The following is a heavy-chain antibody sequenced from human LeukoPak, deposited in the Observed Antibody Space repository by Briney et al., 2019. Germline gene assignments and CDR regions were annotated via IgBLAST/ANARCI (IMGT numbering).Heavy chain of an antibody. V-gene: IGHV3-21*01. D-gene: IGHD3-22*01. J-gene: IGHJ6*02. CDR2: ISSSSSYI. Sequence: PGGSLRLSCAASGFIFSSSAMSWVRQAPEKGLEWVSSISSSSSYIYYADSVKGRFTISRDNAKNSLYLQMNSLRAEDTAVYYCARVQVVVITNYYYGMDVWGQGTTVTVSS. CDR1: GFIFSSSA. CDR3: ARVQVVVITNYYYGMDV.